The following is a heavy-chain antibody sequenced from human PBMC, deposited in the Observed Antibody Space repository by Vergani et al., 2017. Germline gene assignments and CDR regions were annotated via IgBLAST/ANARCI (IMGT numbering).Heavy chain of an antibody. D-gene: IGHD3-10*01. CDR1: GFTFSSYG. Sequence: QVQLVESGGGVVQPGRSLRLSCAASGFTFSSYGMHWVRQAPGKGLEWVAVTSYDGSNKYYADSVKGRFTISRDNSKNTLYLQVTSLRAEDTAVYYCAKDAHYYGSGTVGYWGQGTLVTVSS. CDR3: AKDAHYYGSGTVGY. CDR2: TSYDGSNK. V-gene: IGHV3-30*18. J-gene: IGHJ4*02.